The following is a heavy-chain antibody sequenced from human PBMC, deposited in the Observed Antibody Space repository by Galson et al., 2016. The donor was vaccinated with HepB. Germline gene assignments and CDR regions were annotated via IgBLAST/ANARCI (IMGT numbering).Heavy chain of an antibody. Sequence: ETLSLTCSFSDTSFTGYYWSWIRQPPGKGLEWIGEIHYSGKTNYNPSLESQVTMSVDMSKNQFSLKVNSVTAADTAVYYCARDKYYSSGSYPFDPWGQGLRVTVSS. CDR1: DTSFTGYY. CDR3: ARDKYYSSGSYPFDP. D-gene: IGHD3-10*01. V-gene: IGHV4-34*01. CDR2: IHYSGKT. J-gene: IGHJ5*02.